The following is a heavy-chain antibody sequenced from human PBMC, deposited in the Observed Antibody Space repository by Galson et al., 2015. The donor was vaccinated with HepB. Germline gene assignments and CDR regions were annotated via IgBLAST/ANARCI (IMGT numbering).Heavy chain of an antibody. CDR2: ISYDGSNK. J-gene: IGHJ3*02. CDR3: ARDRHYYDSTNGAFDI. D-gene: IGHD3-22*01. V-gene: IGHV3-30-3*01. Sequence: SLRLSCAASGFTFSSYAMHWVRQAPGKGLEWVAVISYDGSNKYYADSVKGRFTISRDNSKNTLYLQMNSLRAEDTAVYYCARDRHYYDSTNGAFDIWGQGTMVTVSS. CDR1: GFTFSSYA.